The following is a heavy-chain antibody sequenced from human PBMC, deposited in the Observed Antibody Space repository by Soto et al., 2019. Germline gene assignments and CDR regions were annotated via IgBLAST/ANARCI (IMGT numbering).Heavy chain of an antibody. D-gene: IGHD3-10*01. CDR2: FYDGNT. V-gene: IGHV4-39*01. Sequence: LETLSLTCIVPGGSITRRSSYWAWIRQPPGKGLEWVGTFYDGNTYHNPSLRSRITIAVDTSKNQFSLELNSVAAADTAFYYCATTRGLAVGGSFDYWGQGMLVTVSS. CDR1: GGSITRRSSY. CDR3: ATTRGLAVGGSFDY. J-gene: IGHJ4*02.